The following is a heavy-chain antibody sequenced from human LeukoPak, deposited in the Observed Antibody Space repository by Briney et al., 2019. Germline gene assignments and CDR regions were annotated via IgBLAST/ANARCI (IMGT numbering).Heavy chain of an antibody. V-gene: IGHV4-59*12. D-gene: IGHD4-17*01. CDR1: GGSISDYY. CDR2: IYYSGST. Sequence: SSETLSLTCTVSGGSISDYYWSWIRQPPGKGLEWLGYIYYSGSTNYKPSLKSRVTISLDTSKNQFSLKLSSVTAADTAVYYCAIGDYPYYFDYWGQGTLVTVSS. J-gene: IGHJ4*02. CDR3: AIGDYPYYFDY.